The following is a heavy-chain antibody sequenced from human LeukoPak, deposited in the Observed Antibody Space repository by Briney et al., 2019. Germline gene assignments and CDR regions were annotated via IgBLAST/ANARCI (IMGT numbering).Heavy chain of an antibody. CDR3: ARVFHDSSSYYPYYFDY. J-gene: IGHJ4*02. CDR2: ISAYNGNT. Sequence: GASVKVSCKASGYTFTTYGISWVRQAPGQGLEWMGWISAYNGNTNYAQKLQGRVTMTTDTSTSTAYMELRSLRSDDTAVYYCARVFHDSSSYYPYYFDYWGQGTLVTVSS. D-gene: IGHD3-22*01. CDR1: GYTFTTYG. V-gene: IGHV1-18*01.